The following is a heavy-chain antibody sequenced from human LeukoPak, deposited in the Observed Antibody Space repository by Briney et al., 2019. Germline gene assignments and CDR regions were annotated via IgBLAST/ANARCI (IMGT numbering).Heavy chain of an antibody. D-gene: IGHD1-26*01. J-gene: IGHJ2*01. CDR3: ARAGVTNLLGETYWYFDL. CDR1: GFTLSHYW. V-gene: IGHV3-7*01. CDR2: IEKDGSAA. Sequence: EGSLRLSCTASGFTLSHYWMTWVRQAPGKGLEWVAKIEKDGSAAYYVDSMKGRFTISRDNAENSLYLQMNSLRAEDTAVYSCARAGVTNLLGETYWYFDLWGRGTLVTVSS.